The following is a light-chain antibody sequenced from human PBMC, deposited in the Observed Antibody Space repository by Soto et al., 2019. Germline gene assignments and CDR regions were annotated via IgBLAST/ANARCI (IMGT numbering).Light chain of an antibody. V-gene: IGKV4-1*01. CDR2: WAS. Sequence: DIVMTQSPDSLAVSLGERATINCKSSQSVLYNSNNKNFLAWFQQKPGQPPKLLVYWASTRESGVPDRFGGSGSGTDFTLTISNLQAEDVAVYYCQQYYSAPQTFGQGTRLEIK. CDR1: QSVLYNSNNKNF. CDR3: QQYYSAPQT. J-gene: IGKJ5*01.